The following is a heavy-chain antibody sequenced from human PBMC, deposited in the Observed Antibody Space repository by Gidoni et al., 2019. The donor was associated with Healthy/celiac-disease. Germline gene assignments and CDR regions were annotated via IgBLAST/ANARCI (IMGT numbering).Heavy chain of an antibody. CDR2: IWYDGSNK. V-gene: IGHV3-33*01. D-gene: IGHD3-10*01. Sequence: QVQPVESGGGVVQPGRTLRLSWAASGFTLISYGMHWVRPAPGKGLEWLAFIWYDGSNKYYADSVKCRFTISRDNSKNTLYLQMNSLRAEDTAVYYCARDVVELLWFGELSYWGQGTLVTVSS. CDR1: GFTLISYG. J-gene: IGHJ4*02. CDR3: ARDVVELLWFGELSY.